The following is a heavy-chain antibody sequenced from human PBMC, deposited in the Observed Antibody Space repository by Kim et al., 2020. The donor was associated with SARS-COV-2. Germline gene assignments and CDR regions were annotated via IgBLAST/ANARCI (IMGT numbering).Heavy chain of an antibody. CDR2: IYSGGST. CDR1: GFTVSSNY. J-gene: IGHJ3*02. Sequence: GGSLRLSCAASGFTVSSNYMSWVRQAPGKGLEWVSVIYSGGSTYYADSVKGRFTISRDNSKNTLYLQMNSLRAEDTAVYYCARVGAGRYCSGGSCYLDAFDIWGQGTMVTVSS. CDR3: ARVGAGRYCSGGSCYLDAFDI. V-gene: IGHV3-53*01. D-gene: IGHD2-15*01.